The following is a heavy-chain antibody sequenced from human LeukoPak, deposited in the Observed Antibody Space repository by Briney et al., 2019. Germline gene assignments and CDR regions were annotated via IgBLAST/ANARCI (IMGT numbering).Heavy chain of an antibody. CDR3: ATPRGDSGYDSSFDY. Sequence: GGSLRLSCAASGFTFSSYAMSWVRQAPGKGLEWVSSISSSSSYIYYADSVKGRFTISRDNAKNSLYLQMNSLRAEDTAVYYCATPRGDSGYDSSFDYWGQGTLVTVSS. CDR2: ISSSSSYI. CDR1: GFTFSSYA. J-gene: IGHJ4*02. V-gene: IGHV3-21*01. D-gene: IGHD5-12*01.